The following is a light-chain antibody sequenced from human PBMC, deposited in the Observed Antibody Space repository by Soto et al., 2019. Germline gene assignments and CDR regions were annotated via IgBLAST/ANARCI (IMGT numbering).Light chain of an antibody. V-gene: IGKV3-11*01. CDR1: QSVSSY. CDR2: DAS. J-gene: IGKJ3*01. Sequence: EIVLTQSPATLSLSPGERATLSCRASQSVSSYLAWYQQKPGQAPRLLIYDASNRATGIPAGFSGSGSGTDFTLTISSLEPEDFAVYYCQQRSNWPRGFTFGPGTKVDIK. CDR3: QQRSNWPRGFT.